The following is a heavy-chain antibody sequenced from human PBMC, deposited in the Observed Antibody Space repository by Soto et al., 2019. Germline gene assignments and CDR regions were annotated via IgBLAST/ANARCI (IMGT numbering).Heavy chain of an antibody. CDR2: ISSSSSSYI. Sequence: PGGSLRLSCAASGFTFSSYSMNWVRQAPGKGLEWVSSISSSSSSYIYYADSVKGRFTISRDNAKNSLYLQMNSLRAEDTAVYYCARAYGDYEYFQHWGQGTLVTVSS. J-gene: IGHJ1*01. CDR1: GFTFSSYS. D-gene: IGHD4-17*01. CDR3: ARAYGDYEYFQH. V-gene: IGHV3-21*01.